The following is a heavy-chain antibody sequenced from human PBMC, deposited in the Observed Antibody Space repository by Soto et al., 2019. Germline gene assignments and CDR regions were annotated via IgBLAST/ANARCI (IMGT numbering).Heavy chain of an antibody. CDR1: GGTFSSHT. D-gene: IGHD4-17*01. CDR3: ARPDFGDYWYFDL. CDR2: IIPALGPA. V-gene: IGHV1-69*08. J-gene: IGHJ2*01. Sequence: QDQLVQSGAEVKKPGSSVKVSCKASGGTFSSHTFSWVRQAPGQGLEWMGRIIPALGPATYAQKFQGRVTITADESATTVYMELNSLRSEDTAVYYCARPDFGDYWYFDLWGRGTLVTVSS.